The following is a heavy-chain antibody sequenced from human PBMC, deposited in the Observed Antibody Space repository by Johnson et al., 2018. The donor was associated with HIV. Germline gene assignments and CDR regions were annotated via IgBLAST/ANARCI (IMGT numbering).Heavy chain of an antibody. CDR3: ARAQLLADDAFNN. CDR1: GFIFSSYA. V-gene: IGHV3-30*04. CDR2: IGFDGTNK. Sequence: QMLLVESGGGVVQPGRSLRLSCAASGFIFSSYAIHWVRQAPGKGLQWVAVIGFDGTNKYYADSLKGRFTISRDNAKNTLYLQLNRLRVEDTAIYYCARAQLLADDAFNNWSQGTMVTVSS. D-gene: IGHD6-6*01. J-gene: IGHJ3*02.